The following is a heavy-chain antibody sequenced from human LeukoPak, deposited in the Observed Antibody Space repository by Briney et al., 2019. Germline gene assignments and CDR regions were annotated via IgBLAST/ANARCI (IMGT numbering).Heavy chain of an antibody. CDR2: INPNSGGT. D-gene: IGHD3-22*01. V-gene: IGHV1-2*02. J-gene: IGHJ4*02. CDR3: ARALVGRDYYDSSGYYYGTYFDY. CDR1: GYTFTGYY. Sequence: APVKVSCKASGYTFTGYYMHWVRQAPGQGLEWMGWINPNSGGTNYAQKFQGRVTMTRDTSISTAYMELSRLRSDDTAVYYCARALVGRDYYDSSGYYYGTYFDYWGQGTLVTVSS.